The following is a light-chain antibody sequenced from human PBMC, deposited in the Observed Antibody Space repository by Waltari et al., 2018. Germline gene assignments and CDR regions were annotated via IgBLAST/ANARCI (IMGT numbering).Light chain of an antibody. CDR3: QAWDSNIVV. CDR2: QDT. Sequence: SYELMQAPSVSVSPGQTATITCSANRLEEKYVCWYQQKPGQSPVLIIYQDTKRPSGIPERFSASHSGNTAILTSSVTQSVDEADYYCQAWDSNIVVFGGGTKLTVL. J-gene: IGLJ2*01. V-gene: IGLV3-1*01. CDR1: RLEEKY.